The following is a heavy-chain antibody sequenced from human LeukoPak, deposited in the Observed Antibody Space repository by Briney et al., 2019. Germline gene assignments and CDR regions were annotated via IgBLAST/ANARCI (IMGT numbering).Heavy chain of an antibody. Sequence: GGSLRLSCAASGFTFSNAWMTWVRQAPGKGLEWVGLIKSKTDGGTTDYAAPVKGRFTISRDDSKTTLYLQMNSLKAEDTAVYYCTTGAWIQLWLADYWGRGTLITVSS. CDR3: TTGAWIQLWLADY. J-gene: IGHJ4*02. V-gene: IGHV3-15*01. D-gene: IGHD5-18*01. CDR2: IKSKTDGGTT. CDR1: GFTFSNAW.